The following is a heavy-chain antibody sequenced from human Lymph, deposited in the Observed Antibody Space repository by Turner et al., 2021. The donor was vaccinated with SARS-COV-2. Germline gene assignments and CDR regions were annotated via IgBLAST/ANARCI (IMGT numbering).Heavy chain of an antibody. CDR3: ARAAQLTVWFDP. CDR1: GYTFTSYD. J-gene: IGHJ5*02. Sequence: QVQLLQSGAPVKKPVASVKVSCKASGYTFTSYDINWVRQATGQGLEWMGWMNPNSGNTGYAKKFQGRVTMTRNTSISTAYMELSSLRSEDTAVYYCARAAQLTVWFDPGGQGTLVTVSS. D-gene: IGHD3-9*01. V-gene: IGHV1-8*01. CDR2: MNPNSGNT.